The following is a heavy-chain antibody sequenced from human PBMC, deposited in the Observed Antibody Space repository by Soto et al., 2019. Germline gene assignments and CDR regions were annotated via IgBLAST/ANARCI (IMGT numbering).Heavy chain of an antibody. J-gene: IGHJ6*02. Sequence: PSQTLSLNCAISGDSVSSNSAAWNWIRQSPSRGLEWLGRTYYRSKWYNDYAVSVKSRITINPDTSKNQFSLQLNSVTPEDTAVYYCAREYCSSTSCYVLEGRLIYYYYYGMDVWGQGTTVTVSS. V-gene: IGHV6-1*01. CDR1: GDSVSSNSAA. D-gene: IGHD2-2*01. CDR3: AREYCSSTSCYVLEGRLIYYYYYGMDV. CDR2: TYYRSKWYN.